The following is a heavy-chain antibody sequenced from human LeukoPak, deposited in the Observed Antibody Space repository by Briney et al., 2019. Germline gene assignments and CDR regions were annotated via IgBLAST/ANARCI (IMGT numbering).Heavy chain of an antibody. Sequence: PGGSLRLSCAPSGFTFSSYWMSWVRQAPGKGLEWVANIKQDGSEKYYVDSVKGRFTISRDNAKNSLYLQMNSLRAEDTAVYYCARAVAGTLAFDYWGQGTLVTVSS. D-gene: IGHD6-19*01. J-gene: IGHJ4*02. V-gene: IGHV3-7*01. CDR2: IKQDGSEK. CDR3: ARAVAGTLAFDY. CDR1: GFTFSSYW.